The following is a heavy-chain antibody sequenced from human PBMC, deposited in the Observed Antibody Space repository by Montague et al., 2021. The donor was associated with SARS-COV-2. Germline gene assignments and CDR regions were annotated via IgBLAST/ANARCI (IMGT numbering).Heavy chain of an antibody. CDR3: ARDLPSFFLGIAVAGPFDP. CDR1: GFTFSSYW. V-gene: IGHV3-74*01. CDR2: ISPDGSST. Sequence: SLRLSCAASGFTFSSYWMHWVRQAPGKGLVWVSRISPDGSSTSYADSVKGRFTISRDNAKNTLYLQMNSLRAEDTAVYYCARDLPSFFLGIAVAGPFDPWGQGTLVTVSS. J-gene: IGHJ5*02. D-gene: IGHD6-19*01.